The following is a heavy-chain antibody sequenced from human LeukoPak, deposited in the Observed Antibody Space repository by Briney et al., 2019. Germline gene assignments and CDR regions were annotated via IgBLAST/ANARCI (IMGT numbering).Heavy chain of an antibody. V-gene: IGHV3-48*01. CDR2: ISSSSSTI. D-gene: IGHD2-15*01. CDR1: GFTFSSYS. J-gene: IGHJ5*02. CDR3: AVHGYCSGGSCYPSGWFDP. Sequence: GSLRLSCAASGFTFSSYSMNWVRQAPGKGLEWVSYISSSSSTIYYADSVKGRFTISRDNAKNSLYLQMNSLRAEDTAVYYCAVHGYCSGGSCYPSGWFDPWGQGTLVTVSS.